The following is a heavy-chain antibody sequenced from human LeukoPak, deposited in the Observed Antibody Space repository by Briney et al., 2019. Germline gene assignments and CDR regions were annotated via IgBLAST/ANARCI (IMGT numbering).Heavy chain of an antibody. Sequence: SETLSLTCTVSGGSISSHSWSWIRQSPGKGLEWIGYIYTSGSTKYNPSLKSRVTISVDTSKNQLSQKLSSVTAADTAVYYCARGFGASSSRGLDVWGKGTTVTVSS. CDR2: IYTSGST. V-gene: IGHV4-4*09. J-gene: IGHJ6*04. CDR3: ARGFGASSSRGLDV. D-gene: IGHD6-6*01. CDR1: GGSISSHS.